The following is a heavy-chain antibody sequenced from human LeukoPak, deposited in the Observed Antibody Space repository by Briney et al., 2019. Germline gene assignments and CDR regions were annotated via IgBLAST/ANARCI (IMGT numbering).Heavy chain of an antibody. Sequence: GRSLRLSCTASGFTFGDYAMSWFRQAPGKGLEWVANIKQDGSEKYYVDSVKGRFTISRDNAKNSLYLQMNSLRAEDTAVYYCARETSYGEMFDYWGQGTLVTVSS. CDR3: ARETSYGEMFDY. J-gene: IGHJ4*02. V-gene: IGHV3-7*01. CDR2: IKQDGSEK. CDR1: GFTFGDYA. D-gene: IGHD4-17*01.